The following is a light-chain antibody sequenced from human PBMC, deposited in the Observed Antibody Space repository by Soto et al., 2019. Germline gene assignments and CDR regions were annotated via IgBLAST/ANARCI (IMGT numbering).Light chain of an antibody. Sequence: EVELTQSPATLSLSPGETATLSCRASQSVDKFLAWYQQRPGQPPRLLIFDSSNRATGVPVRLSGRGTGAVFPLTSVSLEPEEAVVDYYQQRKHWPPITHAQGTRLEIK. CDR3: QQRKHWPPIT. J-gene: IGKJ5*01. CDR1: QSVDKF. CDR2: DSS. V-gene: IGKV3-11*01.